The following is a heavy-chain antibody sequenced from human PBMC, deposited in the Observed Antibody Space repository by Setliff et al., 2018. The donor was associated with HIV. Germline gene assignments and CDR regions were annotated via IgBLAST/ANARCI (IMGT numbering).Heavy chain of an antibody. V-gene: IGHV1-8*02. CDR2: MNPNSGNS. CDR3: ARKHKVSLGRGIVVLWGFDP. J-gene: IGHJ5*02. CDR1: GYNFINND. Sequence: ASVKVSCKASGYNFINNDINWVRQATGQGLEWMGWMNPNSGNSGYAQKFQGRVTMTRSTSFSTAYMELSNLTSEDTAIYYCARKHKVSLGRGIVVLWGFDPWGHGTLVTVSS. D-gene: IGHD3-10*01.